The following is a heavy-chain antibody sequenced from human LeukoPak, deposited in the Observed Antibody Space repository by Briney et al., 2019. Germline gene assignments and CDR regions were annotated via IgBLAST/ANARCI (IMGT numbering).Heavy chain of an antibody. CDR2: IYPGDSDT. Sequence: CXGSXYSFTSYWIGWVRQMPGKGLEWMGTIYPGDSDTRYSPSFEGQVTISADKCSSNAYLQWSSLEAADTAMEYCXXXXXGRXYXXSXXYXXYWGQGTLVTVSS. V-gene: IGHV5-51*01. J-gene: IGHJ4*02. CDR3: XXXXXGRXYXXSXXYXXY. D-gene: IGHD3-22*01. CDR1: XYSFTSYW.